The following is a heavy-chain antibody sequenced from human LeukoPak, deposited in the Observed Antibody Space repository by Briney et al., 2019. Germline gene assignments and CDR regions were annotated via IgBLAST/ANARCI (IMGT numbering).Heavy chain of an antibody. D-gene: IGHD2-15*01. V-gene: IGHV4-4*02. CDR2: IHHGGST. J-gene: IGHJ4*02. CDR3: ARVLGGGSYYFDY. CDR1: GGSISGS. Sequence: PSETLSLTCTVIGGSISGSRVRQSPGKRLEWIGEIHHGGSTNYNLSLKSRVIVSVDKSKNQFSLKLTSVTAADTAVYYCARVLGGGSYYFDYWGQGTLFTVPS.